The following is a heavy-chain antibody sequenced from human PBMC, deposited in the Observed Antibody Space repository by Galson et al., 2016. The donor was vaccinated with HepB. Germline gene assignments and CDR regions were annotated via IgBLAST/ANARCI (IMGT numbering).Heavy chain of an antibody. CDR1: GDSLSDYY. D-gene: IGHD1-1*01. Sequence: EPLSLTCTVSGDSLSDYYWSWIRQPPGKGLEWIGYIRNSGNTNYNPSLKSRVTMSVDTSRNQFSLKLSSVTAADTAVYYCARDGIKYQLTPGWFDPWGQGTLVTVSS. V-gene: IGHV4-59*01. CDR3: ARDGIKYQLTPGWFDP. CDR2: IRNSGNT. J-gene: IGHJ5*02.